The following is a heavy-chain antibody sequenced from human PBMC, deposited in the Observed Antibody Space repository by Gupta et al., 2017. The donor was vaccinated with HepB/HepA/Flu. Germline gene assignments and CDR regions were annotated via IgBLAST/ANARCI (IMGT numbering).Heavy chain of an antibody. CDR2: IRNKGNGYTT. J-gene: IGHJ4*02. CDR1: GFTFSDHY. V-gene: IGHV3-72*01. Sequence: EVQLVESGGDLVQPGGSLRLSCAASGFTFSDHYMDWVRLIPGEGLEWVGRIRNKGNGYTTEYAASVKDRFTVSRDDSKNSLYLQMNTLKTDDTAVYYCVGGRTGSVFDYWGQGTRVTVSS. CDR3: VGGRTGSVFDY. D-gene: IGHD1-14*01.